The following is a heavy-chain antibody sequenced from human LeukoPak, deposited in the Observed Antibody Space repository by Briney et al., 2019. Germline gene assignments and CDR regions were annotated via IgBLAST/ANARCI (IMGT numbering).Heavy chain of an antibody. V-gene: IGHV3-21*01. J-gene: IGHJ6*02. CDR2: ISSSSSYI. D-gene: IGHD3-10*01. Sequence: GGSLRLSCAASGFTFSSYSMNWVRQAPGKGLEWVSSISSSSSYIYYADSVKGRFTISRDNAKNSLYLQMHSLSAEDTAVYYCAGNYGSGSYYWSYYYYGMDVWGQGTTVTVSS. CDR1: GFTFSSYS. CDR3: AGNYGSGSYYWSYYYYGMDV.